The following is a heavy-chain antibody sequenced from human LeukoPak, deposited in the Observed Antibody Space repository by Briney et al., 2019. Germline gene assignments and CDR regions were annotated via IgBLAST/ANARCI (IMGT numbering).Heavy chain of an antibody. CDR2: IYYSGST. Sequence: SETLSLTCTVSGGSISSSSYYWGWIRQPPGKGLEWIGSIYYSGSTYYNPSLKSRVTISVDTSKNQFFLKLSSVTAADTAVYYCARASKSTLLWFGDPKADACDIWGQGTMVTVST. CDR1: GGSISSSSYY. V-gene: IGHV4-39*07. J-gene: IGHJ3*02. D-gene: IGHD3-10*01. CDR3: ARASKSTLLWFGDPKADACDI.